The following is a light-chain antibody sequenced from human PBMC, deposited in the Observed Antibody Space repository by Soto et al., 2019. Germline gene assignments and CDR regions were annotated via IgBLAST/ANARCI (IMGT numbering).Light chain of an antibody. CDR2: DVT. CDR1: SSDVGGYNY. CDR3: SSYTSSSTYV. V-gene: IGLV2-14*03. Sequence: QSVLTQPASVSWAPGQSITISCTGTSSDVGGYNYVSWYQQQPGKAPKLMIYDVTNRPSGVSNRFSGSKSGYTASLTISGLQAEDEADYYCSSYTSSSTYVFGTGTKVTVL. J-gene: IGLJ1*01.